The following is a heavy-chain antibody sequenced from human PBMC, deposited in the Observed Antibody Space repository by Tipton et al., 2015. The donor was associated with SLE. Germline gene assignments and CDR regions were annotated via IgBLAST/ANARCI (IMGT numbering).Heavy chain of an antibody. CDR3: ARGRGSSSMGPYGMDV. CDR1: GYSISSGYY. D-gene: IGHD6-6*01. V-gene: IGHV4-38-2*02. J-gene: IGHJ6*02. Sequence: TLSLTCTVSGYSISSGYYWGWIRQPPGKGLEWIGYIYYSGSTYYNPSLKSRVTISVDTSKNQFSLKLSSVTAADTAVYYCARGRGSSSMGPYGMDVWGQGTTVTVSS. CDR2: IYYSGST.